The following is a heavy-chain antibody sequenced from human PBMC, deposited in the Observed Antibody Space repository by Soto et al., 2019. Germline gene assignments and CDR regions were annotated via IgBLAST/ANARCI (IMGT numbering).Heavy chain of an antibody. V-gene: IGHV1-2*02. CDR2: INPNSGDT. J-gene: IGHJ6*02. Sequence: ASVKVSCKASGFTFTGYYVHWVRQAPGQGLEWMGWINPNSGDTYLAQRFQGRVTMNRDTSIGTAYMELRGLTSDDTAEYYCAKGGAIVAAGTRVYLYNAMDVWGQGTTVTVSS. CDR3: AKGGAIVAAGTRVYLYNAMDV. D-gene: IGHD1-26*01. CDR1: GFTFTGYY.